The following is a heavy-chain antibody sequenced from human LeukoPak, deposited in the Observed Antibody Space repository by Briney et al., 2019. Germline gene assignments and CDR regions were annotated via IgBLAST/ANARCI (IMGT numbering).Heavy chain of an antibody. D-gene: IGHD2-15*01. CDR1: GGSFSGYY. J-gene: IGHJ4*02. CDR2: INHSGST. V-gene: IGHV4-34*01. Sequence: PSETLSLTCAVYGGSFSGYYWSWIRQPPGKGLEWIGEINHSGSTNYNPSLKSRVTISVDTSKNQFSLKLSSVTAADTAVYYCARVNPFVADHFDYWGQGTLVTVSS. CDR3: ARVNPFVADHFDY.